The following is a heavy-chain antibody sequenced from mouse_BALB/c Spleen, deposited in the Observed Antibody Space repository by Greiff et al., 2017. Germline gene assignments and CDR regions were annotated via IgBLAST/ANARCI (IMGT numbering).Heavy chain of an antibody. V-gene: IGHV5-6-3*01. J-gene: IGHJ3*01. CDR2: INSNGGST. CDR3: ARDTYYRYDGSWFAY. Sequence: EVQGVESGGGLVKPGGSLKLSCAASGFTFSSYGMSWVRQTPDKRLELVATINSNGGSTYYPDSVKGRFTISRDNAKNTLYLQMSSLKSEDTAMYYCARDTYYRYDGSWFAYWGQGTLVTVSA. CDR1: GFTFSSYG. D-gene: IGHD2-14*01.